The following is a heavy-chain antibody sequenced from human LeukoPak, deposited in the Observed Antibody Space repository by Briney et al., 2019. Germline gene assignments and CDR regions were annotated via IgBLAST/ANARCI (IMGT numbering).Heavy chain of an antibody. V-gene: IGHV3-33*01. CDR3: ARALSSAGGSYYFDS. D-gene: IGHD4-23*01. Sequence: PGRPLRLSCIASGFPLSHHGMHWVRQPPGEGLEWVAFVRYDGGDKYYADSVKGRFTVSRDNSNNALDMQVNTLTVEDTGVYYCARALSSAGGSYYFDSWGQGTLVTVSS. CDR2: VRYDGGDK. J-gene: IGHJ4*02. CDR1: GFPLSHHG.